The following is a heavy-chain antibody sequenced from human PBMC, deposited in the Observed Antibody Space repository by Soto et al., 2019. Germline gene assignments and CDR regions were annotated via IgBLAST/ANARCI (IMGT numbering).Heavy chain of an antibody. J-gene: IGHJ5*02. D-gene: IGHD3-22*01. CDR1: GGSISSGGYY. Sequence: QVQLQESGPGLVKPSQTLSLTCTVSGGSISSGGYYWSWIRQHPGKGLEWIGNIYYSGSTYYNPSLKSRVTISVDTSKNQFSLKLSSVTAADTAVYYCARGPMYYYDSSGYYKNNWFDPWGQGTLVTVSS. CDR2: IYYSGST. CDR3: ARGPMYYYDSSGYYKNNWFDP. V-gene: IGHV4-31*03.